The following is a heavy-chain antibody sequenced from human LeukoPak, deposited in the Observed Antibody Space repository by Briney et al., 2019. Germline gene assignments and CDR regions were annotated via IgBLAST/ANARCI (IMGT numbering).Heavy chain of an antibody. V-gene: IGHV4-39*06. D-gene: IGHD6-19*01. Sequence: SETLSLTCTVSGDSISSSVFFWAWMRQPPGKGLEWIASLSDGGSPKYSPSFQSRVSILTDTSKNQLPLNLKSVTAADTAVYYCARDANYRDRSGYPSPFDFWGQGILVIVSS. CDR3: ARDANYRDRSGYPSPFDF. CDR1: GDSISSSVFF. CDR2: LSDGGSP. J-gene: IGHJ4*02.